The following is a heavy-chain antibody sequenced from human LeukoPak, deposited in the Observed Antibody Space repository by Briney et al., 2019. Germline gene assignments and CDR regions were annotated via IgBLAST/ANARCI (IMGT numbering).Heavy chain of an antibody. CDR3: ASGSPTELREYYFDY. CDR2: ISYDGSNK. V-gene: IGHV3-30-3*01. CDR1: GFTFSSYA. Sequence: PGRSLRLSCAASGFTFSSYAMHWVRQAPGKGLEWVAVISYDGSNKYYADSVQGRFTISRDNSKNTLYLQMNSLRAEDTAVYYCASGSPTELREYYFDYWGQGTLVTVSS. J-gene: IGHJ4*02. D-gene: IGHD2-15*01.